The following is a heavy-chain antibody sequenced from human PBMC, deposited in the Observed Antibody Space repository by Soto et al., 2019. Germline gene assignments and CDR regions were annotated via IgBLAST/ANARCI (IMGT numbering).Heavy chain of an antibody. D-gene: IGHD6-6*01. J-gene: IGHJ6*02. Sequence: SVKVSCKASGYTFTSYAMHWVRQAPGQRLEWMGWINAGNGNTKYSQKLQGRVTITRDTSASTAYMELSSLRSEDTAVYYCARTGASSSSSGLYYYYGMDVWGQGTTVTVSS. CDR2: INAGNGNT. CDR3: ARTGASSSSSGLYYYYGMDV. V-gene: IGHV1-3*01. CDR1: GYTFTSYA.